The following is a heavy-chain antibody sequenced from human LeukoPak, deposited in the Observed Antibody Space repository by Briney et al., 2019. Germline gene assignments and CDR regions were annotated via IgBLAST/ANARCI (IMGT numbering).Heavy chain of an antibody. D-gene: IGHD3-10*01. Sequence: GRSLRLSCAASGFTFSSYGMHWVRQAPGKGLEWVALIWYDGSNTYYADSVKGRFTISRDNSKNTLYLQMNSLRAEDTAVYYCASAYGPGSYYSPSLDYWGQGTLVTVSS. V-gene: IGHV3-33*01. CDR1: GFTFSSYG. CDR3: ASAYGPGSYYSPSLDY. CDR2: IWYDGSNT. J-gene: IGHJ4*02.